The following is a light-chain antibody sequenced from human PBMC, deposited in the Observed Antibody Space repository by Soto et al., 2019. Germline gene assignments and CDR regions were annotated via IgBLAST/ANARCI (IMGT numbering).Light chain of an antibody. J-gene: IGLJ1*01. CDR2: EVS. V-gene: IGLV2-8*01. CDR1: SSDVGGYNY. CDR3: SSYTVNTPCV. Sequence: QSALTQPPSASGSPGQSVTISCTGTSSDVGGYNYVSWYQQHPGKAPKLMIYEVSKRPSGVPDRFSGSKSGNTASLTVSGLQVEDEADYYCSSYTVNTPCVFGTGTKLTVL.